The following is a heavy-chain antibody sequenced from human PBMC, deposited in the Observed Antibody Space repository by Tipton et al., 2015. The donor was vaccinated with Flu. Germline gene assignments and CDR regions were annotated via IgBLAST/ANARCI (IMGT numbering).Heavy chain of an antibody. V-gene: IGHV3-23*01. Sequence: SLRLSCAASGFPFSGYAMTWVRQAPGRGLEWVSTIGDGGDNTYYADSVKGRFTVSRDNSKNTLYLRMNSLRADDTAVYYCAKDPRYCSGASCSNFHFFGLDIWGQGTTVTVSS. CDR3: AKDPRYCSGASCSNFHFFGLDI. J-gene: IGHJ6*02. D-gene: IGHD2-15*01. CDR1: GFPFSGYA. CDR2: IGDGGDNT.